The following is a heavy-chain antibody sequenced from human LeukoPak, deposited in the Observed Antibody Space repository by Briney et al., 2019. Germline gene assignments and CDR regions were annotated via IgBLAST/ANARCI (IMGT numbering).Heavy chain of an antibody. V-gene: IGHV3-21*01. Sequence: GGSLRLSCAASGFTFSSYSMNWVRQAPGKGLEWVSSISNSSSYIYYADSVKGRFTISRDNAKNSLYLQMNSLRAEDTAVYYCARARGFRDCSGGSCYSSSYPDYWGQGTLVTVSS. CDR1: GFTFSSYS. J-gene: IGHJ4*02. CDR3: ARARGFRDCSGGSCYSSSYPDY. CDR2: ISNSSSYI. D-gene: IGHD2-15*01.